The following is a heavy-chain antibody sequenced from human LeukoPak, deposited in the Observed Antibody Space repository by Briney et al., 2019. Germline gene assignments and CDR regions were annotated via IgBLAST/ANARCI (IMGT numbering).Heavy chain of an antibody. J-gene: IGHJ4*02. CDR2: ISGSGGST. CDR3: ARITPQHVAVVPAAPDY. D-gene: IGHD2-2*01. V-gene: IGHV3-23*01. CDR1: GFTFSSYA. Sequence: GGSLRLSCAASGFTFSSYAMSWVRQAPGKGLEWVSAISGSGGSTYYADSVKGRFTISRDNAKTSLYLQMNSLRAEDTAVYYCARITPQHVAVVPAAPDYWGQGTLVTVSS.